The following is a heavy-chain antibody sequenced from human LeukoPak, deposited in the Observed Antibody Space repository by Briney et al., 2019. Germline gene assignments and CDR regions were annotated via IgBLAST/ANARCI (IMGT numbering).Heavy chain of an antibody. J-gene: IGHJ4*02. CDR2: ISYDGSNK. Sequence: PGGSLRLSCAASGFTFSSYAMHWVRQAPGKGLEWVAVISYDGSNKYYADSVKGRFTISRDNSKNTLYLQMNSLRAEDTAVYYCAKDLGIVVVAGRDYFDYWGQGTLVTVSS. CDR1: GFTFSSYA. D-gene: IGHD3-22*01. CDR3: AKDLGIVVVAGRDYFDY. V-gene: IGHV3-30*04.